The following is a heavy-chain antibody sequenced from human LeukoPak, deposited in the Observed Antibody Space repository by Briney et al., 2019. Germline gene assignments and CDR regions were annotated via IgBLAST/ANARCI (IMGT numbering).Heavy chain of an antibody. J-gene: IGHJ4*02. CDR1: GFTFSDYY. CDR2: ISNSGSSI. Sequence: GSLRLSCAASGFTFSDYYMSWIRQAPGKGLEWVSDISNSGSSIYYADSVKGRFIISRDNAKNSLYLQMNSLRAEDTAVYYCAKALYGGHDYWGQGTLVTVSS. V-gene: IGHV3-11*01. CDR3: AKALYGGHDY. D-gene: IGHD4-23*01.